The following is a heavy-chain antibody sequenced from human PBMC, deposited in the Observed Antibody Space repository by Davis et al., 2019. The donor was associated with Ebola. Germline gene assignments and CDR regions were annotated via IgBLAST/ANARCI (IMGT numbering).Heavy chain of an antibody. CDR2: IKSKSEGGTT. CDR1: GFTFSNAW. D-gene: IGHD3-16*01. CDR3: ASGDNYVWGSYDY. Sequence: GESLKISCAASGFTFSNAWMNWVRQAPGKGLEWVGRIKSKSEGGTTDYAAPVKCRFTIPRDDSKNTLYLQMNSLKTEDTAVYYCASGDNYVWGSYDYWGQGTLVTVSS. J-gene: IGHJ4*02. V-gene: IGHV3-15*07.